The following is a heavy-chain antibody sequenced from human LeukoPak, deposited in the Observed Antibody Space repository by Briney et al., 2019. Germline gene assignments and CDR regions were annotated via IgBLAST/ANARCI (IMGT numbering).Heavy chain of an antibody. Sequence: GESLKISCKASGYSFITYWIGWVRQMPGKGLEWMGIIYPGDFDTRYSPSFQGQVTISVDKSINTAYLQWSTLKASDTAMYYCARRGYCTNGVCYPDSVDYWGQGTLVTVSS. V-gene: IGHV5-51*01. CDR1: GYSFITYW. CDR2: IYPGDFDT. J-gene: IGHJ4*02. CDR3: ARRGYCTNGVCYPDSVDY. D-gene: IGHD2-8*01.